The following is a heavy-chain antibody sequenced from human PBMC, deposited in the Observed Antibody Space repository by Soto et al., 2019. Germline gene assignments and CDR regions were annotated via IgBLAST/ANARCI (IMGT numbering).Heavy chain of an antibody. Sequence: SETLSLTRAVYGGSFSGYYWSWLRQPPGKGLEWIGEINHSRSTNYNPSLKSRVTISVDTSKSQFSLKLSSVTAADTAVYYCARGPPTIFGVVSYYYYGMDVWGQGTTVTVS. CDR2: INHSRST. CDR1: GGSFSGYY. CDR3: ARGPPTIFGVVSYYYYGMDV. V-gene: IGHV4-34*01. J-gene: IGHJ6*02. D-gene: IGHD3-3*01.